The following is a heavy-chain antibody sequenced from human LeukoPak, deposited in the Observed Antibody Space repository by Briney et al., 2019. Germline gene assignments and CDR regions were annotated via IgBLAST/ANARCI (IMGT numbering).Heavy chain of an antibody. Sequence: ASVKVSCKASGGTFSSYAISWVRQAPGQGLEWMGGIIPIFGTANYAQKFQGRVTITADKSTSTAYMELGSLRSEDTAVYYCARDIGSSGDYESADWGQGTLVTVSS. CDR1: GGTFSSYA. D-gene: IGHD6-19*01. V-gene: IGHV1-69*06. CDR2: IIPIFGTA. J-gene: IGHJ4*02. CDR3: ARDIGSSGDYESAD.